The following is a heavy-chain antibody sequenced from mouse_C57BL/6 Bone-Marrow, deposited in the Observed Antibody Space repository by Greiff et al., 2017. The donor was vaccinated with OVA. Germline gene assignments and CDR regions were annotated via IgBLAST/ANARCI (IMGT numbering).Heavy chain of an antibody. CDR2: ISNGGGST. V-gene: IGHV5-12*01. D-gene: IGHD2-2*01. CDR1: GFTFSDYY. J-gene: IGHJ4*01. Sequence: EVHLVESGGGLVQPGGSLKLSCAASGFTFSDYYMYWVRQTPEKGLEWVAYISNGGGSTYYPDNVKGRFTISIDNAKNTLYLQMSRLKSKDTAMYYCSRPGYDEGWSMDYWGQVTSVTVSS. CDR3: SRPGYDEGWSMDY.